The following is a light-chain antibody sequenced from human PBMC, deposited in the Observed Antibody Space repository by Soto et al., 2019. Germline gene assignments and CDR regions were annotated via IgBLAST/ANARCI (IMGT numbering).Light chain of an antibody. CDR3: QQYGSLLT. CDR1: QSVSSSY. V-gene: IGKV3-20*01. Sequence: EIVLTQSPGTLSLSPGERATLSCRASQSVSSSYLAWYQQKPGQAPRLFIYGASTRATGIPDRFSGSGSGTDFTLTISRLEPEDFAVYYCQQYGSLLTFGGGTKVEIK. CDR2: GAS. J-gene: IGKJ4*01.